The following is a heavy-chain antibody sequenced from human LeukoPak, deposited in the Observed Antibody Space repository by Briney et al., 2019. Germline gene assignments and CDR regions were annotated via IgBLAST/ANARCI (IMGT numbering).Heavy chain of an antibody. CDR2: ITGSGRYT. D-gene: IGHD4/OR15-4a*01. Sequence: GGSLRLSCAASGFSFDSHAMNWARQAPGKGLEWISAITGSGRYTYYKDSVKGRFTISRDNSKNTLFLQMSSLRAEDTAVYYCARGPLTSSNYYMDVWGRGTTVTVSS. J-gene: IGHJ6*03. CDR3: ARGPLTSSNYYMDV. V-gene: IGHV3-23*01. CDR1: GFSFDSHA.